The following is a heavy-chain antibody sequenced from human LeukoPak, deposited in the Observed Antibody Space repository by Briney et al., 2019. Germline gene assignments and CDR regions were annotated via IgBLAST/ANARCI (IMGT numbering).Heavy chain of an antibody. D-gene: IGHD3-10*01. Sequence: ASVKVSCKASGGTFSSYAISWVRQAPGQGLEWMGGIIPIFGTANYAQKFRGRVTITADKSTRTAYMELSSLRSEDTAVYYCAKTPWTNYGSFDYWGQGTLVTVSS. V-gene: IGHV1-69*06. CDR2: IIPIFGTA. CDR3: AKTPWTNYGSFDY. J-gene: IGHJ4*02. CDR1: GGTFSSYA.